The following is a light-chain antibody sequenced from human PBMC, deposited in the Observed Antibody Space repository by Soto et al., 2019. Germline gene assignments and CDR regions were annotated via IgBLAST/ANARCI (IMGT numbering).Light chain of an antibody. V-gene: IGKV1-39*01. CDR3: QQHGTSPIT. Sequence: DIQITQSPSPLSASVGDRVTINCRASQYIGDFLNWYQQTPGKPPKLLIFGASNLHIGVPSRFSGSGSGTDFTLTISRLEPEDFAVYYCQQHGTSPITFGQGTRLE. CDR1: QYIGDF. CDR2: GAS. J-gene: IGKJ5*01.